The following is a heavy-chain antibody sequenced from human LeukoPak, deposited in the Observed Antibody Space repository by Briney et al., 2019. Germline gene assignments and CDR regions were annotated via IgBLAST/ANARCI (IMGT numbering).Heavy chain of an antibody. CDR1: GFTFSSYS. CDR3: AKTLGYCSGGSCYSGVIDY. Sequence: GGSLRLSCAASGFTFSSYSMNWVRQAPGKGLEWVANIKQDGSEKYYVDSVKGRFTISRDNAKNSLYLQMNSLRAEDTAVYYCAKTLGYCSGGSCYSGVIDYWGQGTLVTVSS. D-gene: IGHD2-15*01. CDR2: IKQDGSEK. V-gene: IGHV3-7*03. J-gene: IGHJ4*02.